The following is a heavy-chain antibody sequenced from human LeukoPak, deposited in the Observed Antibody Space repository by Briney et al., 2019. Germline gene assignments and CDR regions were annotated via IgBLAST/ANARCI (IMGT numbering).Heavy chain of an antibody. J-gene: IGHJ4*02. CDR2: ISAYNGNT. D-gene: IGHD3-10*01. CDR3: ARVGALWFGELLSPPDYFDY. CDR1: GYTFTSYG. V-gene: IGHV1-18*01. Sequence: ASVKVSSKASGYTFTSYGISWVRQAPGQGLEWMGWISAYNGNTNYAQKLQGRVTMTTDTSTSTAYMELRSLRSDDTAVYYCARVGALWFGELLSPPDYFDYWGQGTLVTVSS.